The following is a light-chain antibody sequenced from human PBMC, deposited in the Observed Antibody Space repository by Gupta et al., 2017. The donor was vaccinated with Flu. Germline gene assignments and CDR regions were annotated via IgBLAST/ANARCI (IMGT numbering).Light chain of an antibody. CDR3: QQANSWPYT. J-gene: IGKJ5*01. CDR1: QSVISD. Sequence: PATLSVSPGERATLSCRASQSVISDLVWYQQKPGQAPSLLIFGASTRATGVPARFSGSGSGTDFTLTITSLQSEDFAVYYCQQANSWPYTFGQGTRLEMK. V-gene: IGKV3-15*01. CDR2: GAS.